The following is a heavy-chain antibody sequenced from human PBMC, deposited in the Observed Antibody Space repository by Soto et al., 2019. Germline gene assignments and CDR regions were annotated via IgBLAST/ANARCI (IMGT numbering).Heavy chain of an antibody. CDR1: GGSISSYY. V-gene: IGHV4-59*08. CDR3: AKHVGPAGEMD. Sequence: SETLSLTCTVSGGSISSYYWSWIRQPPGKGLEWIGYIYYSGSTNYNPSLKSRVTISVDTSKNHFSLKLSSVTAADTARYYCAKHVGPAGEMDWGKGLLVTVSS. D-gene: IGHD2-2*01. CDR2: IYYSGST. J-gene: IGHJ4*02.